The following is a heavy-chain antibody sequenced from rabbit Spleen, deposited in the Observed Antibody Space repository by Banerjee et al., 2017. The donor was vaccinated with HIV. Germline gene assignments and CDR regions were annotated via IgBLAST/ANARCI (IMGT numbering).Heavy chain of an antibody. CDR2: IDAGSSAFT. CDR3: ARDLTDVIGWNFGW. J-gene: IGHJ6*01. CDR1: GVSFSSSSY. Sequence: QSLEESGGDLVKPGASLTLTCTASGVSFSSSSYMCWVRQAPGKGLEWIACIDAGSSAFTYFATWAKGRFTCSKTSSTTVTLQMTTLTAADTATYFCARDLTDVIGWNFGWWGPGTLVPVS. V-gene: IGHV1S40*01. D-gene: IGHD4-1*01.